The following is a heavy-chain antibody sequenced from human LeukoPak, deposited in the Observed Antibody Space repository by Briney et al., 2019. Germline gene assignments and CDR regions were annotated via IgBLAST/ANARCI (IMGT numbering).Heavy chain of an antibody. D-gene: IGHD3-3*01. Sequence: SETLSLTCTVSSASISNDIYFWGWIRQSPGKGLEWIATIYHGTDTYHSPSLKGRVTISKDMTKNQLSLKMASVTAADTAVYYCAAHSRNFGENYWGQGTLVSVSS. CDR2: IYHGTDT. J-gene: IGHJ4*02. CDR1: SASISNDIYF. CDR3: AAHSRNFGENY. V-gene: IGHV4-39*01.